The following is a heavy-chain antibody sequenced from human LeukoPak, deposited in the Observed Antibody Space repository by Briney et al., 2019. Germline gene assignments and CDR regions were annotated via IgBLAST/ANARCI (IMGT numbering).Heavy chain of an antibody. V-gene: IGHV3-7*01. D-gene: IGHD2-15*01. CDR2: IKQDGSEK. CDR3: AREGYCSGGICSYDN. Sequence: GGSLRLSCAASGFTFSNYWMNWVRQAPGKGLEWVARIKQDGSEKYYVESVKGRFTIPRDNAKKSVYPQMDSLRAEDTAVYYCAREGYCSGGICSYDNWGQGTLVTVSS. CDR1: GFTFSNYW. J-gene: IGHJ4*02.